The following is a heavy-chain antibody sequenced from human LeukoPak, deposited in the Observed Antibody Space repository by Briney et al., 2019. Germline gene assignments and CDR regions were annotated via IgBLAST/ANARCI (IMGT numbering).Heavy chain of an antibody. D-gene: IGHD3-16*01. CDR2: ISSGSSFI. V-gene: IGHV3-21*01. CDR3: ARDQGGERWFDP. J-gene: IGHJ5*02. CDR1: GFTFGSYA. Sequence: GGSLRLSCAASGFTFGSYAMNWVRQAPGKGLEWVSSISSGSSFIYYADSVKGRFTISRDNAKNSLYLQMNSLRAEDTAIYYGARDQGGERWFDPWGQGALVTVSS.